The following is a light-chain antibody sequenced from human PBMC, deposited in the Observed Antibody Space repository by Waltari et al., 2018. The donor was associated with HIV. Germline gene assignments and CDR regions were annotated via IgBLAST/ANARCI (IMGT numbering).Light chain of an antibody. J-gene: IGLJ3*02. CDR3: QVRDGSGDHSRV. Sequence: SYVLTQPPSVSVAPGQTARITCGRDNIGSESVHWYQQKPGQAPVLVVYDGRDRPSGIPERFSGSNSGHTATLTISRVEAGDEADYYCQVRDGSGDHSRVFGGGTKLTVL. CDR1: NIGSES. V-gene: IGLV3-21*02. CDR2: DGR.